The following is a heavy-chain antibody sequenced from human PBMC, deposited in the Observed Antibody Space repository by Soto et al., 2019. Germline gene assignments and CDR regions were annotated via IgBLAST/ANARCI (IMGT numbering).Heavy chain of an antibody. D-gene: IGHD1-20*01. V-gene: IGHV2-70*01. CDR3: ARKDGITGALDY. Sequence: SCPTLVNPPQTLTLTCTFSGFSLRTSGMCVSWIRQPPGKALEWLALIDWDDDKYYSTSLKTRLTISNDTSKNQVVLTMTNMDPVHTATSYCARKDGITGALDYWGQGTLVTVSS. J-gene: IGHJ4*02. CDR2: IDWDDDK. CDR1: GFSLRTSGMC.